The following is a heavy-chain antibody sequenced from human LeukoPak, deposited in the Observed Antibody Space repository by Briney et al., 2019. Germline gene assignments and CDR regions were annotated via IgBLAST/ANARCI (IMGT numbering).Heavy chain of an antibody. Sequence: PLASVKVSCKTSGYSFSTYGIHWVRQAPGQGLEWVGWVSPNNGNTHYAQRVQGRVSMTADTPTGTASMELRSLRSDDTAVYYCGRSPGRYSGYNWYFDYWGQGTLVTVSS. CDR1: GYSFSTYG. CDR2: VSPNNGNT. J-gene: IGHJ4*02. D-gene: IGHD5-12*01. CDR3: GRSPGRYSGYNWYFDY. V-gene: IGHV1-18*04.